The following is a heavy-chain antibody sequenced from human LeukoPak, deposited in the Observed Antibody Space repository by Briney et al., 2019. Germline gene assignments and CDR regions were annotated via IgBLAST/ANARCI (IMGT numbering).Heavy chain of an antibody. V-gene: IGHV3-66*01. J-gene: IGHJ3*02. CDR2: IYSGGST. CDR1: GFTVSSNY. D-gene: IGHD3-22*01. CDR3: ARDYITMIVGDAFDI. Sequence: GGSLRLSCAASGFTVSSNYMSWVRQAPGKGLEWVSVIYSGGSTYYADPVKGRFTISRDNSKNTLYLQMNSLRAEDTAVYYCARDYITMIVGDAFDIWGQGTMVTVSP.